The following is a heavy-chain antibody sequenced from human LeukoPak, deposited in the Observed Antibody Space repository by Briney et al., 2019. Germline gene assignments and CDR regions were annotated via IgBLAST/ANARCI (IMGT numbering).Heavy chain of an antibody. CDR2: IKQDGSEK. J-gene: IGHJ4*02. CDR1: GFTFSSYW. Sequence: GGSLRLSCAASGFTFSSYWMSWVRQAPGKGLEWVANIKQDGSEKYYVDSVKGRFTISRDNAKNSLYLQMNSLRAEDTAVYYCARTPPVVAATAYYLDYWGQGTLVTVSS. CDR3: ARTPPVVAATAYYLDY. D-gene: IGHD2-15*01. V-gene: IGHV3-7*01.